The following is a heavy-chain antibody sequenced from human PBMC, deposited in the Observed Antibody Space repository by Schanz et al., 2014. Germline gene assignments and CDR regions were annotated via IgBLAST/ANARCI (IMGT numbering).Heavy chain of an antibody. CDR3: ARKVVATIGGYYDN. CDR1: GFTFSSYW. D-gene: IGHD5-12*01. J-gene: IGHJ4*02. Sequence: EVQLVESGGGLVQPGGSLRLSCAASGFTFSSYWMHWVRQVPGKGLVWVSRIKSDGSSTSYADSVTGRFTISRDNAKNTLYLQMNTLRAEDTAVYYCARKVVATIGGYYDNWGQGTLVIVSS. CDR2: IKSDGSST. V-gene: IGHV3-74*01.